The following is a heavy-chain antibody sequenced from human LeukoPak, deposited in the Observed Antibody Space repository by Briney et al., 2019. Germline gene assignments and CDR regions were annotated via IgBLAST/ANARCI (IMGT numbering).Heavy chain of an antibody. J-gene: IGHJ4*02. CDR2: ISGSGSAT. V-gene: IGHV3-23*01. D-gene: IGHD2-2*02. CDR1: GFTFSNYG. Sequence: PGGSLRLSCAASGFTFSNYGMSWVRQAPGKGLEWVSTISGSGSATYNAGSVKGRFTTSRDNANNTLYLQMNSLRAEDTAVYYCAKTEAPAAIRAGSDYWGQGTLVTGSS. CDR3: AKTEAPAAIRAGSDY.